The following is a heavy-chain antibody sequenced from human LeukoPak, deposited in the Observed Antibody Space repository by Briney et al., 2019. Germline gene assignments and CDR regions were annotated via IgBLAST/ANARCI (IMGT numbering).Heavy chain of an antibody. V-gene: IGHV3-48*01. CDR3: ARDHRDAFDI. CDR2: ISSSSSTI. CDR1: GFTFSSYS. Sequence: GGSLRLSCAASGFTFSSYSMNWVRQAPGKGLEWVSYISSSSSTIYYADSAKGRFTISRDNAKNSLYLQMNSLRAEDTAVYYCARDHRDAFDIWGQGTMVTVSS. J-gene: IGHJ3*02.